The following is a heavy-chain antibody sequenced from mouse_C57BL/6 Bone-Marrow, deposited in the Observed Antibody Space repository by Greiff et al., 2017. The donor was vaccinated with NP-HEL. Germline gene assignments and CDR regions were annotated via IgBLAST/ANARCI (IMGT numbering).Heavy chain of an antibody. J-gene: IGHJ4*01. D-gene: IGHD2-13*01. Sequence: QVQLQQSGTELVKPGASVKLSCKASGYTFTSYWMHWVKQRPGQGLEWIGNINPSNGGTNYNAKFKSKATLTVDKYSSTAFMQLSSLTSEDSAVYYCERSMVTDYYAMDYWGQGTSVTVSS. CDR3: ERSMVTDYYAMDY. CDR2: INPSNGGT. CDR1: GYTFTSYW. V-gene: IGHV1-53*01.